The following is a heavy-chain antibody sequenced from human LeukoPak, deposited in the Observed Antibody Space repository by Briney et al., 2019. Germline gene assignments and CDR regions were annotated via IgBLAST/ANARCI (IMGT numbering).Heavy chain of an antibody. V-gene: IGHV1-8*01. D-gene: IGHD5-12*01. CDR2: MNPNSGNT. CDR1: GYTFTSYD. Sequence: GASVKVSCKASGYTFTSYDINWVRQATGQGPEWMGWMNPNSGNTGYAQKFQGRVTMTRNTSISTAYMELSSLRSEDTAVYYCARGSMRLRGTFDYWGQGTLVTVSS. J-gene: IGHJ4*02. CDR3: ARGSMRLRGTFDY.